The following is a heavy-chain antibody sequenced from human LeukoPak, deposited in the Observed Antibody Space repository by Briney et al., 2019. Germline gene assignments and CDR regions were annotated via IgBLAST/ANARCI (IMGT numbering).Heavy chain of an antibody. V-gene: IGHV4-39*07. CDR3: ARVTGYMIEDYFDY. CDR2: IYYSGST. Sequence: SETLSLTCTVSGGSISSGPYYWGWIRQPPGKGLEWIGNIYYSGSTNYNPSLKSRVTISVDTSKNQFSLKLRSVTAADTAVYYCARVTGYMIEDYFDYWGQGILVTVSS. CDR1: GGSISSGPYY. J-gene: IGHJ4*02. D-gene: IGHD3-9*01.